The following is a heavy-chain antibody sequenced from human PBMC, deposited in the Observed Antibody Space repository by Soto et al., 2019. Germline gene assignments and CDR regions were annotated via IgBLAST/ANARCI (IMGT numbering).Heavy chain of an antibody. Sequence: ASVKVSCKASGGTFSSYAISWVRQAPGQGLEWMGGIIPIFGTANCAQKFQGRVTITADESTSTAYMELSSLRSEDTAVYYCAREGNCSSTSCYDYYYYYGMDVWGQGTTVTVS. CDR2: IIPIFGTA. D-gene: IGHD2-2*01. V-gene: IGHV1-69*13. J-gene: IGHJ6*02. CDR1: GGTFSSYA. CDR3: AREGNCSSTSCYDYYYYYGMDV.